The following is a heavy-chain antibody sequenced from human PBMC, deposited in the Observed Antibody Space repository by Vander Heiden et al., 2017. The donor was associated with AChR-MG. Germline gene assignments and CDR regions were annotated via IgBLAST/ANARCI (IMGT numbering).Heavy chain of an antibody. CDR2: ISGSGGST. Sequence: ELQPLESGGGLVQPGGSLRLSCAASGFTFSSYAMSWVRQAPGKGLEWVSAISGSGGSTYYADSVKGRFTISRDNSKNTLYLQMNSLRAEDTAVYYCAKGSGMGGWFYPWGQGTLVTVSS. D-gene: IGHD1-26*01. CDR3: AKGSGMGGWFYP. J-gene: IGHJ5*02. CDR1: GFTFSSYA. V-gene: IGHV3-23*01.